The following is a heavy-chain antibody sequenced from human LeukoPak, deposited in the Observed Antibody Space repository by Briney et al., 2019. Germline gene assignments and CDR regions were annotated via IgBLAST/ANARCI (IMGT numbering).Heavy chain of an antibody. Sequence: SETLSLTCTVSGGSISSYYWSWIRQPPGKGLEWIGYIYYSGSTNYNPSLKSRVTISVDTSKNQFSLKLSSVTAADTAVYYCARESLSSSPRRYGMGVWGQGTTVTVSS. CDR1: GGSISSYY. V-gene: IGHV4-59*01. J-gene: IGHJ6*02. CDR2: IYYSGST. D-gene: IGHD6-13*01. CDR3: ARESLSSSPRRYGMGV.